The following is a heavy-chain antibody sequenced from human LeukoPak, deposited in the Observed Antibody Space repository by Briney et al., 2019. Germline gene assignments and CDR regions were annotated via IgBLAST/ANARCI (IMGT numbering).Heavy chain of an antibody. CDR2: ISSSGGTK. CDR1: GFTFSTYS. Sequence: PGGSLRLSCAASGFTFSTYSMSWVRQAPGKGLEWVSYISSSGGTKYYAASVKGRFTISRDNAKNSLYLQINSLRDEDTAVYYCARDITSDWSYWGQGTLVTVSS. V-gene: IGHV3-48*02. J-gene: IGHJ4*02. CDR3: ARDITSDWSY. D-gene: IGHD3-9*01.